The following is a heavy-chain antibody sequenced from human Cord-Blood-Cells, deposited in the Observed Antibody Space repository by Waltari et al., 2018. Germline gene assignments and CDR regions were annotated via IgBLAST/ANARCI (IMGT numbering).Heavy chain of an antibody. CDR2: IYYSGST. CDR1: GGSISSYY. J-gene: IGHJ6*02. CDR3: ARVRGSSGWYYYYYGMDV. Sequence: QVQLQESGPGLVKPSETLSLPCTVSGGSISSYYWSWIRQPPGKGLEWIGYIYYSGSTNYNPSLKSRVTISVDTSKNQFSLKLSSVTAADTAVYYCARVRGSSGWYYYYYGMDVWGQGTTVTVSS. V-gene: IGHV4-59*01. D-gene: IGHD6-19*01.